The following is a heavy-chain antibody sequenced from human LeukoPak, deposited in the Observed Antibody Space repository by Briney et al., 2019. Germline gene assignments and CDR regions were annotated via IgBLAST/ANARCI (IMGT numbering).Heavy chain of an antibody. J-gene: IGHJ4*02. CDR3: AKDGSPYYYDSRSFDY. CDR2: ISYDGSNK. D-gene: IGHD3-22*01. CDR1: GFTFRTYG. Sequence: GGSLRLSCVASGFTFRTYGIHWVRQAPGKGLEWVAVISYDGSNKYYADSVKGRFTISRDNSKNTLYLQMNSLRVEDTAVYYCAKDGSPYYYDSRSFDYWGQGTLVTVSS. V-gene: IGHV3-30*18.